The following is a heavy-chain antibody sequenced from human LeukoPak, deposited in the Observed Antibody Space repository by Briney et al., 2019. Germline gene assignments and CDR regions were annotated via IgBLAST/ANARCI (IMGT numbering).Heavy chain of an antibody. CDR3: ARDTTMVPGDY. Sequence: GGXLXLSXXASGXTFSSYAMHWVRQAPGKGLEWVAVISYDGSNKYYADSVKGRFTISRDNSKNTLYLQMNSLRAEDTAVYYCARDTTMVPGDYWGQGTLVTVSS. CDR1: GXTFSSYA. D-gene: IGHD3-10*01. V-gene: IGHV3-30-3*01. CDR2: ISYDGSNK. J-gene: IGHJ4*02.